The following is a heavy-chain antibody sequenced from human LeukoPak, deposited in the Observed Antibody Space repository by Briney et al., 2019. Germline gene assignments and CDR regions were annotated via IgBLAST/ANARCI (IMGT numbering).Heavy chain of an antibody. CDR3: ASISLVRIAAAVDNWFDP. V-gene: IGHV4-39*07. CDR1: GGSISSSSYY. D-gene: IGHD6-13*01. CDR2: INHSGST. Sequence: SETLSLTCTVSGGSISSSSYYWGWIRQPPGKGLEWIGEINHSGSTNYNPSLKSRVTISVDTSKNQFSLKLSSVTAADTAVYYCASISLVRIAAAVDNWFDPWGQGTLVTVSS. J-gene: IGHJ5*02.